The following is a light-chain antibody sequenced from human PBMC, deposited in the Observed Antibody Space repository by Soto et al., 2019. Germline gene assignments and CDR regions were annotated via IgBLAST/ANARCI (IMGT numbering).Light chain of an antibody. CDR2: AAS. J-gene: IGKJ1*01. CDR3: QNYFTSLTM. Sequence: CIAKHDISSALAWYLQQPGNAPKVLIHAASSLQSGVPSRFSGSGSGTDFTLTISRLEPEEFAVYNCQNYFTSLTMIVQGTKVDIK. CDR1: HDISSA. V-gene: IGKV1-13*02.